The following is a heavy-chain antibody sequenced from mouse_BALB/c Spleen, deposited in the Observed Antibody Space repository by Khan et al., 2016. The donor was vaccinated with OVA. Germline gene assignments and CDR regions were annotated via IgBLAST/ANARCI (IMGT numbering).Heavy chain of an antibody. CDR3: VRGEAYYRNDGWFAY. J-gene: IGHJ3*01. D-gene: IGHD2-14*01. V-gene: IGHV1-4*01. CDR1: GYTFTSYT. CDR2: INPNNGYT. Sequence: QVQLKQSGAELARPGASVKMSCKASGYTFTSYTIHWIKLRPGQGLEWIGYINPNNGYTNYNQKFKDKATLTADKSSTTVYMQLSSLTSDDSAVYNGVRGEAYYRNDGWFAYWGQGTLVTVSA.